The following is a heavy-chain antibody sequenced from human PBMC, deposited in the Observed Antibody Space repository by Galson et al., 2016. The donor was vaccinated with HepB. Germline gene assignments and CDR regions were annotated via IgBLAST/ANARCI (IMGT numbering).Heavy chain of an antibody. D-gene: IGHD6-19*01. CDR1: GFSFSDYY. Sequence: SLRLSCAASGFSFSDYYMSWIRQAPGKGLEWISYITGSGSAIYYADPVKGRFTISRYNTKNSLDLQMNTLRVEDTAVYYCAGDGTVAPGYWGQGTLVTVSS. CDR3: AGDGTVAPGY. CDR2: ITGSGSAI. V-gene: IGHV3-11*01. J-gene: IGHJ1*01.